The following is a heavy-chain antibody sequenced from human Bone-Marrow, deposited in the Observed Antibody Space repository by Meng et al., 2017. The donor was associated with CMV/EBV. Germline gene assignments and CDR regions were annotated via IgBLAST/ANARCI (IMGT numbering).Heavy chain of an antibody. Sequence: GSLRLSCTVSGYSISSGYYWGWIRQPPGKGLEWIGSIYHSGSTYYNPSLKSRVTISVDTSKNQFSLKLSSVTAADTAVYYCARGRRITIFGVVGGGHAMDVWGQGTTVTVSS. V-gene: IGHV4-38-2*02. J-gene: IGHJ6*02. D-gene: IGHD3-3*01. CDR3: ARGRRITIFGVVGGGHAMDV. CDR1: GYSISSGYY. CDR2: IYHSGST.